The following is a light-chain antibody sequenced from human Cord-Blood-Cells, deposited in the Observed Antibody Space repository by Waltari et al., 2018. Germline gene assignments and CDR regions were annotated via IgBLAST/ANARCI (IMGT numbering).Light chain of an antibody. CDR1: NIGSKS. CDR2: ADS. CDR3: QVWDSSSDHYV. J-gene: IGLJ1*01. V-gene: IGLV3-21*03. Sequence: SYVLTQPPSVSVAPGKTARITCGGNNIGSKSVHWYQQKPGQAPVLVVYADSDRPSGIAERFSGSNSGNTATLTISRVEAGDEGDYYCQVWDSSSDHYVFGTGTKVTVL.